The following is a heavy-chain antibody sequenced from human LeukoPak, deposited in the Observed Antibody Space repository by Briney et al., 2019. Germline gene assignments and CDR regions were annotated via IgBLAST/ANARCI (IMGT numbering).Heavy chain of an antibody. D-gene: IGHD4-11*01. Sequence: ASVKVSCKASGYTFTSYDINWVQQATGQGLEWMGWMNPNSGNTGYAQKFQGRVTITRNTSISTAYMELSSLRSKDTAVYCCARGSNYIDYWGQGTLVTVSS. CDR2: MNPNSGNT. CDR3: ARGSNYIDY. J-gene: IGHJ4*02. V-gene: IGHV1-8*03. CDR1: GYTFTSYD.